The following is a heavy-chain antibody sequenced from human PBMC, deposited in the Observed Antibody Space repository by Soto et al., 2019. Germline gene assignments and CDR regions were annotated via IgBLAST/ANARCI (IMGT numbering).Heavy chain of an antibody. Sequence: GGSLRLSCAASGFTFSSYAMHWVRQAPGKGLEWVAVVSYDGSNKYYADSVKGRFTISRDNSKNTLYLQMNSLRAEDTAVYYCARPPVTGTINWFDPWGQGTLVTVSS. CDR3: ARPPVTGTINWFDP. V-gene: IGHV3-30-3*01. CDR1: GFTFSSYA. CDR2: VSYDGSNK. D-gene: IGHD1-7*01. J-gene: IGHJ5*02.